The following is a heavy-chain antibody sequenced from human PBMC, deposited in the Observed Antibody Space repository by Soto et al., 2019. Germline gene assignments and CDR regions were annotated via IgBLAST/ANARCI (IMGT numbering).Heavy chain of an antibody. D-gene: IGHD3-10*01. V-gene: IGHV4-31*03. J-gene: IGHJ4*02. CDR2: IYYSGST. CDR3: ASENYGSGSYYNDY. CDR1: GGSISSGGYY. Sequence: QVQLQESGPGLVKPSQTLSLTCTVSGGSISSGGYYWSWIRQHPGKGLEWIGYIYYSGSTYYNPSLKSRVTITVDTSKNQFSLKLSSVTAADTAVYYCASENYGSGSYYNDYWGQGTLVTVSS.